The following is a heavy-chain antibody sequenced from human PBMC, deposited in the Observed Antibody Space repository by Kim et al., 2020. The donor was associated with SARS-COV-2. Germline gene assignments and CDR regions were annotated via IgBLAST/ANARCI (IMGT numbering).Heavy chain of an antibody. V-gene: IGHV1-3*01. CDR2: IRAGTGQT. D-gene: IGHD2-21*01. J-gene: IGHJ3*02. Sequence: ASVKVSCKASGYTFSRYSMQWVRQAPGQSLEWLGWIRAGTGQTRYSQKFQGRITIIRDTSASTDYMELSSLTSEDTAVYYCARDVVAPYDTGAFDIWGQGTMVTVSS. CDR1: GYTFSRYS. CDR3: ARDVVAPYDTGAFDI.